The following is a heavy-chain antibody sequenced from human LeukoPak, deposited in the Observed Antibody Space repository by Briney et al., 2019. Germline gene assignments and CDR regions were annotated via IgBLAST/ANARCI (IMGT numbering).Heavy chain of an antibody. CDR1: GGTFSSYT. Sequence: SVKVSCKASGGTFSSYTISWVRQAPGQGLEWMGRIIPILGIANYAQKFQGRVTITADKSTSTAYMELSSLRSEDTAVYYCARSPYYNSSGNNWFDPWGQGTLVTVSS. CDR2: IIPILGIA. V-gene: IGHV1-69*02. J-gene: IGHJ5*02. D-gene: IGHD3-22*01. CDR3: ARSPYYNSSGNNWFDP.